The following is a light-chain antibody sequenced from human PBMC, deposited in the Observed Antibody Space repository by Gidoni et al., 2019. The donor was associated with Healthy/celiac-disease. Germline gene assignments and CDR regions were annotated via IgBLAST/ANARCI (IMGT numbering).Light chain of an antibody. V-gene: IGLV2-8*01. CDR1: SSDVGGYIY. J-gene: IGLJ2*01. CDR2: EVT. Sequence: QSALTQPPSASGSPGQSVTISCTGTSSDVGGYIYFSWYQQHPGKAPKPLIYEVTKRPSGVPDRFSGSKSGNTASLTVSGLQAEDEADYYCSSYAGRNKPVFGGGTKLTVL. CDR3: SSYAGRNKPV.